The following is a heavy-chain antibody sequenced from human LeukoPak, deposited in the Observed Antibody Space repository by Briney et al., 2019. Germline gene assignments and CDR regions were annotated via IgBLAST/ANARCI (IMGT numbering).Heavy chain of an antibody. CDR1: GFTFSSYA. CDR2: ISSNGGST. Sequence: GGSLRLSCAASGFTFSSYAMHWVRQAPGKGLEYVSAISSNGGSTYYANSVKGRFTISRDNSKNTLYLQMGSLRAEDMAVYYCAADGSPGLRPYAFDIWGQGTMVTVSS. J-gene: IGHJ3*02. CDR3: AADGSPGLRPYAFDI. V-gene: IGHV3-64*01. D-gene: IGHD5-12*01.